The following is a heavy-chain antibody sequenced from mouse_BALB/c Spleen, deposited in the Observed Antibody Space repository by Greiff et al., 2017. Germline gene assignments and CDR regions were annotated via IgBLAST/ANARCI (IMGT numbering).Heavy chain of an antibody. V-gene: IGHV14-3*02. CDR1: GFNFKDTY. CDR2: IDPANGNT. J-gene: IGHJ4*01. D-gene: IGHD3-1*01. Sequence: EVQLQQSGAELVKPGASGKLSCTASGFNFKDTYMHWVKQRPEQGLEWIGRIDPANGNTKYALKFQGKSTITADTTSNTAYLQLSSLTSEDTAVYSCARGATRGYAMDYWGQGTSVTVSS. CDR3: ARGATRGYAMDY.